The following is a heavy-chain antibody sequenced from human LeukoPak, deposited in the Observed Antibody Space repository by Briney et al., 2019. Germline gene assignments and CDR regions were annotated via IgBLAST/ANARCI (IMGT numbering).Heavy chain of an antibody. CDR2: ISGSSGTA. CDR1: GITFSSYG. D-gene: IGHD4-23*01. V-gene: IGHV3-23*01. CDR3: AKDRGYGGNSALDY. J-gene: IGHJ4*02. Sequence: GASLRLSCATSGITFSSYGMSWVRQAPGKGLEWVSAISGSSGTAYYADSVKGRFTISRDNSKNTLYLQMNSLRAEDTAVYYCAKDRGYGGNSALDYWGQGTLVIASS.